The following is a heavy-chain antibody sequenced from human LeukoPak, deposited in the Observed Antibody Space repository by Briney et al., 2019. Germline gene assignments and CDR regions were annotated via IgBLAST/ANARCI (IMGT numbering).Heavy chain of an antibody. CDR2: INHSGST. V-gene: IGHV4-34*01. CDR3: ARVSGYDSGFIYYFDY. CDR1: GGSFSDYY. Sequence: PSETQSLTCAVYGGSFSDYYWSWIRQPPGKGLEWIGEINHSGSTNYNPSLKSRVTISVDTSKNQFSLRLTSVTAADTAVYYCARVSGYDSGFIYYFDYWGQGTLVTVSS. D-gene: IGHD5-12*01. J-gene: IGHJ4*02.